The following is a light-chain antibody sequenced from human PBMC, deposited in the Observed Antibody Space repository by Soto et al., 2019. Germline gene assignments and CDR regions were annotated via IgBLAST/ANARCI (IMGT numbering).Light chain of an antibody. CDR2: EVN. V-gene: IGLV2-8*01. CDR3: SSYAGSSNV. Sequence: QSVLTQPPSASGSPGQSVAISCTGTRSDVGGYNYVSWYQQHPGKAPKLMIYEVNKRPSGVPDRFSGSKSGNTASLTVSGPQAEDEADYYCSSYAGSSNVFGTGTKVTVL. CDR1: RSDVGGYNY. J-gene: IGLJ1*01.